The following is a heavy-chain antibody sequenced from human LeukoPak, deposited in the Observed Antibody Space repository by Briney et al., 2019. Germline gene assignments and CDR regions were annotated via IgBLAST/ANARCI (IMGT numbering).Heavy chain of an antibody. J-gene: IGHJ3*01. D-gene: IGHD6-13*01. CDR3: AKDGSSGIAAAADAFDV. Sequence: GGSLRLSCVGSAFTFSLYAMTWVREAPGKGVEGVSAISGRGSSTSYADSVKAPFTISRANSKNTLNLQMNSLRAEDTAIYYCAKDGSSGIAAAADAFDVWGQGTMVTVSS. V-gene: IGHV3-23*01. CDR2: ISGRGSST. CDR1: AFTFSLYA.